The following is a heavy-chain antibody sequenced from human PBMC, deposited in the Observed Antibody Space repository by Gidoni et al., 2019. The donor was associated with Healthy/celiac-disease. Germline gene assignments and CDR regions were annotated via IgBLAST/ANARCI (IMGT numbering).Heavy chain of an antibody. CDR1: GGTFSSYA. CDR3: ARGLPTYYGSGSYGDC. V-gene: IGHV1-69*01. J-gene: IGHJ4*02. CDR2: IIPIFGTA. Sequence: QVQLVQSGAAVKKPGSSGKVSCKASGGTFSSYAISWVRQAPGQGLEWMGGIIPIFGTANYAQKFQGRVTITADESTSTAYMELSSLRSEDTAVYYCARGLPTYYGSGSYGDCWGQGTLVTVSS. D-gene: IGHD3-10*01.